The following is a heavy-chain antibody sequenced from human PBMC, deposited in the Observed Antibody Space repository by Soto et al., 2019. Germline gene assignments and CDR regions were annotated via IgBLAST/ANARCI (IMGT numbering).Heavy chain of an antibody. CDR1: GYTFTSHY. J-gene: IGHJ6*02. D-gene: IGHD1-7*01. V-gene: IGHV1-46*01. CDR2: INPSGGST. CDR3: AVRQDNWNFGSGIPDYYYGMDV. Sequence: ASVKVSCKASGYTFTSHYMHWVRQAPGQGLEWMGIINPSGGSTTYGQKFQGRVTMTRDTSTTTVYMELSSLRSEDTAVYYCAVRQDNWNFGSGIPDYYYGMDVWGQGTTVTVCS.